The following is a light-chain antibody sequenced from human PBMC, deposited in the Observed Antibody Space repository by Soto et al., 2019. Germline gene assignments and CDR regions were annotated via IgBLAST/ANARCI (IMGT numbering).Light chain of an antibody. CDR3: SSYTSRSTHV. V-gene: IGLV2-14*03. Sequence: QSVLTQPASVSGSPGPTITISCTGTSGDVGGDNYVSWYQQNPGKAPKLMIFAVISRPSGVSDRFSGSKSGNTASLTISGLQAEDEGEYYCSSYTSRSTHVFGSGTMVTVL. J-gene: IGLJ1*01. CDR2: AVI. CDR1: SGDVGGDNY.